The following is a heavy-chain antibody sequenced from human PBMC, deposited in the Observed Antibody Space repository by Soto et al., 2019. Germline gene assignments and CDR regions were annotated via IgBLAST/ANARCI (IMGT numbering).Heavy chain of an antibody. CDR1: GFTFSSYG. Sequence: LRLSCAASGFTFSSYGMHWVRQAPGKGLEWVAVISYDGSNKYYADSVKGRFTISRDNSKNTLYLQMNSLRAEDTAVYYCAKDPAVYYGMGVWGQGTTVTVSS. J-gene: IGHJ6*02. CDR2: ISYDGSNK. V-gene: IGHV3-30*18. CDR3: AKDPAVYYGMGV.